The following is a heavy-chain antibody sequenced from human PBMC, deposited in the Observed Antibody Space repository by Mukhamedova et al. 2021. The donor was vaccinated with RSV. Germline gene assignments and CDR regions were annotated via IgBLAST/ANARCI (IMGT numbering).Heavy chain of an antibody. V-gene: IGHV4-59*01. Sequence: GLEWIGHIYYTGTSGSTKYNPSLKSRVSLSLDTSKNQFSLRLSSVTAADTAVYYCARDPGDAILGYYGLDVWGQGTTVTVSS. CDR3: ARDPGDAILGYYGLDV. CDR2: IYYTGTSGST. D-gene: IGHD3-3*01. J-gene: IGHJ6*02.